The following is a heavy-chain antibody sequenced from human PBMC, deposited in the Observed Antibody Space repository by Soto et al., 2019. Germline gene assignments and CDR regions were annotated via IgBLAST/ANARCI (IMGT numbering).Heavy chain of an antibody. CDR3: AREVEFLQWCFYN. J-gene: IGHJ4*02. Sequence: QAQVIESGGGVVQPGGSLRLSYTTSGFIFGSYSMHWFRQAPGKRLEWVAVISSSGGTTIYADSVKGRFTISRDHSKNTVSLQMNRLRVDDTAVYYCAREVEFLQWCFYNWGQGIPVTVSS. CDR2: ISSSGGTT. V-gene: IGHV3-30-3*01. D-gene: IGHD3-3*01. CDR1: GFIFGSYS.